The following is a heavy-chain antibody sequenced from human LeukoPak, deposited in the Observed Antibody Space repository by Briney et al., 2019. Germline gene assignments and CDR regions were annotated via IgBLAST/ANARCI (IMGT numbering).Heavy chain of an antibody. J-gene: IGHJ4*02. CDR3: ARAGYGRGYYYDSSGYYTPSFDY. CDR2: ISGSGGST. V-gene: IGHV3-23*01. CDR1: GFTFSSYA. D-gene: IGHD3-22*01. Sequence: GGSLRLSCAASGFTFSSYAMSWVRQAPGKGLEWVSAISGSGGSTYYADSVKGRFTISRDNSKNTLYLQMNSLRAEDTAVYYCARAGYGRGYYYDSSGYYTPSFDYWGQGTLVTVSS.